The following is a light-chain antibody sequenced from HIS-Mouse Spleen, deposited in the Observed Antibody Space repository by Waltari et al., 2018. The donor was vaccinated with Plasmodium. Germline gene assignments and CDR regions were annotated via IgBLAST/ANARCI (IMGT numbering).Light chain of an antibody. CDR2: GAS. CDR1: QRVSSN. V-gene: IGKV3-15*01. J-gene: IGKJ3*01. CDR3: QQYNNWSFT. Sequence: EIVMTQSPATLSVSPGERATLACRASQRVSSNLAWYQQKPGQSPRRRICGASTRATGIPARFSGSGSGTEFTLTISSLQSEDFAVYYCQQYNNWSFTFGPGTKVDIK.